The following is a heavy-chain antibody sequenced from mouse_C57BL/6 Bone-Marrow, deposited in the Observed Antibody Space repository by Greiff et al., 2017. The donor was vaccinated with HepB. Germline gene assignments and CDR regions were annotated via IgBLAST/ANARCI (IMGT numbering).Heavy chain of an antibody. CDR3: TRQDYYGNYDWFAY. CDR2: IRNKANNHAT. Sequence: EVQRVESGGGLVQPGGSMKLSCAASGFTFSDAWMDWVRQSPEKGLEWVAEIRNKANNHATYYAESVKGRFTISRDDSKSSVYLQMNSLRAEDTGIYYCTRQDYYGNYDWFAYWGQGTLVTVSA. D-gene: IGHD2-1*01. CDR1: GFTFSDAW. J-gene: IGHJ3*01. V-gene: IGHV6-6*01.